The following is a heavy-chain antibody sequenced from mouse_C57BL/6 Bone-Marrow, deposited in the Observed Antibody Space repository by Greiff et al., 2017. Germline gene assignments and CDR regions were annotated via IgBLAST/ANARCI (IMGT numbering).Heavy chain of an antibody. J-gene: IGHJ3*01. D-gene: IGHD1-2*01. Sequence: VQLQQSGAELARPGASVKLSCKASGYTFTSSGISWVKQRTGQGLEWIGEIYPRSGNTYYNEKFKGKATLTADKSSSTAYMELRSLTSEDSAVYFCARDGPGGAYWGQGTLVTVSA. CDR2: IYPRSGNT. CDR3: ARDGPGGAY. V-gene: IGHV1-81*01. CDR1: GYTFTSSG.